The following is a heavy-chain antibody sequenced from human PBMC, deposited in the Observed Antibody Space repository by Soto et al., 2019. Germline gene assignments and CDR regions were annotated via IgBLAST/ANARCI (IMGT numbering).Heavy chain of an antibody. V-gene: IGHV3-33*01. CDR2: IWYDGSNK. CDR3: ARGLYYYGSGSPFDY. CDR1: GFTFSSYG. D-gene: IGHD3-10*01. J-gene: IGHJ4*02. Sequence: GGSLRLSCAASGFTFSSYGMHWVRQAPGKGLEWVAVIWYDGSNKYYADSVKGRFTISRDNSKNTLYLQMNSLRAEDTAVYYCARGLYYYGSGSPFDYWGQGTLVTVSS.